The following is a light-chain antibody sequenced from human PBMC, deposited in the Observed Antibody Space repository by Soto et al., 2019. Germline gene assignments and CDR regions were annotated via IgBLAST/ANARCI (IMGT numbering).Light chain of an antibody. Sequence: ELVMTQSPATLSVSPGERASLSCRASQSVSNNLAWYQQKPGQAPRLLIYGASTRATGIPARFSGSGSGTEFTLTISSLQSEDFAVYYCQQYNNWPRTFGQGTKVEI. J-gene: IGKJ1*01. V-gene: IGKV3-15*01. CDR2: GAS. CDR3: QQYNNWPRT. CDR1: QSVSNN.